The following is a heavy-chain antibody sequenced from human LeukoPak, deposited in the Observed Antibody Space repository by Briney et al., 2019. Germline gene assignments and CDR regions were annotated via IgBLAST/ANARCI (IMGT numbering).Heavy chain of an antibody. D-gene: IGHD1-1*01. CDR2: IHHSGNF. J-gene: IGHJ5*01. CDR1: GGSVSSGDSY. Sequence: PSQTLSLTCTVSGGSVSSGDSYWNWIRQHPGKGLEWIGYIHHSGNFDYNPSLKSRVTLSVDTSKNQFSMNLASVTAADTAVYYCAREERLRGTDWFPSWGQGTLVTVPS. V-gene: IGHV4-31*03. CDR3: AREERLRGTDWFPS.